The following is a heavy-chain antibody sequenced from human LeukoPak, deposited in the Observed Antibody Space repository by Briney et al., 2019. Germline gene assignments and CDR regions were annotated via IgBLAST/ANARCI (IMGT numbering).Heavy chain of an antibody. Sequence: PGGSLRLSCAASGFTFSSYSMNWVRQAPGKGLEWVSSISSSSSYIYYADSVKGRFTISRDNAKNSLYLQMNSLRAEDTAVYYCASPIAAAGQESDYWGQGTLVTVSS. CDR1: GFTFSSYS. CDR2: ISSSSSYI. J-gene: IGHJ4*02. D-gene: IGHD6-13*01. V-gene: IGHV3-21*01. CDR3: ASPIAAAGQESDY.